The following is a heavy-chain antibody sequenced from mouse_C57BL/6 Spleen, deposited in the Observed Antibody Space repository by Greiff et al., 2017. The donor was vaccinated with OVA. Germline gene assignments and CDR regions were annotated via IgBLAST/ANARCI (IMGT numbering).Heavy chain of an antibody. CDR3: AREGTTVVATRYFDF. D-gene: IGHD1-1*01. J-gene: IGHJ1*03. CDR2: IYPGDGDH. V-gene: IGHV1-82*01. CDR1: GYAFSSSW. Sequence: QVQLQQSGPELVKPGASVKISCTASGYAFSSSWMTWVKQRPGKGLEWIGRIYPGDGDHNYNGKFKGKATLTADTSSSTAYMQLSRLTCVDSAVYFWAREGTTVVATRYFDFWGTGTMVTVSA.